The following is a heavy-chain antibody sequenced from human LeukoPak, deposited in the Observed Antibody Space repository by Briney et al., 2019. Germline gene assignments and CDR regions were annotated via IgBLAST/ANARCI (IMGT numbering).Heavy chain of an antibody. V-gene: IGHV3-30*18. CDR1: GFTFRSYG. J-gene: IGHJ4*02. CDR3: AKDYGGVSNF. D-gene: IGHD3-16*01. CDR2: ISPDGSSE. Sequence: GRSQRLSCAGSGFTFRSYGMHWVRQASGKGLEWVALISPDGSSEYYTGSVKGRFTISRDNSKNTLYLQMNSLRPEDTALYYCAKDYGGVSNFWGQGTLVTVSS.